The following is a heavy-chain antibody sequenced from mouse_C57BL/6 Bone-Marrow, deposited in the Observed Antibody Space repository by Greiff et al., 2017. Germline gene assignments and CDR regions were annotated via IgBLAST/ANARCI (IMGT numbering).Heavy chain of an antibody. CDR2: IDPENGDT. V-gene: IGHV14-4*01. CDR3: TTQGLDYYGSSYEDYAMDY. Sequence: VQLQQSGAELVRPGASVKLSCTASGFNIKDDYMHWVKQRPEQGLEWIGWIDPENGDTEYASKFQGKATITADTSSNTAYLQLSSLTSADTAVXYCTTQGLDYYGSSYEDYAMDYWGQGTSVTVSS. D-gene: IGHD1-1*01. J-gene: IGHJ4*01. CDR1: GFNIKDDY.